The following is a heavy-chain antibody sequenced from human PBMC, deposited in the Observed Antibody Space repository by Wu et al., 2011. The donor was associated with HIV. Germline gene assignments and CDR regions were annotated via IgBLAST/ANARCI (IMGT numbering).Heavy chain of an antibody. CDR1: GGSISSYY. CDR2: ISTSGST. Sequence: QVQLQESGPGLVKPSETLSLICTVSGGSISSYYWSWIRQPAGKGLEWIGHISTSGSTNYNPSLKSRVTMSVDRSKNQFSLKLTSVTAADTAVYYCARGVIVVLSAARQEKIRGFDIWGQGTMVTSL. J-gene: IGHJ3*02. CDR3: ARGVIVVLSAARQEKIRGFDI. V-gene: IGHV4-4*07. D-gene: IGHD2-2*01.